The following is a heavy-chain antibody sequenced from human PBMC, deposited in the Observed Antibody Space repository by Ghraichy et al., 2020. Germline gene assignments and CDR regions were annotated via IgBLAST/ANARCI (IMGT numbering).Heavy chain of an antibody. Sequence: GGSLRLSCAASGFTFSSYSMNWVRQAPGKGLEWVSYISSSSSTIYYADSVKGRFTISRDNAKNSLYLQMNSLRAEDTAVYYCARAYYYDSSGYYEVSWFDPWGQGTLVTVSS. CDR2: ISSSSSTI. J-gene: IGHJ5*02. CDR1: GFTFSSYS. CDR3: ARAYYYDSSGYYEVSWFDP. V-gene: IGHV3-48*04. D-gene: IGHD3-22*01.